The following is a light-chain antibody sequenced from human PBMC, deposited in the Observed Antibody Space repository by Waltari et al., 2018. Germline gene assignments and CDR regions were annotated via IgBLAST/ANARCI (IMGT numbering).Light chain of an antibody. V-gene: IGKV3-11*01. CDR2: DAS. CDR3: QQRKNWPPIT. Sequence: EIVLTQSPATLSLSPGERATLSCRASQSVGSYLAWYQQKPGQAPRLLIYDASNRATGIPARVSGSVSGTDFTLTISSLEPEDFAVYYCQQRKNWPPITFGQGTRLDIK. J-gene: IGKJ5*01. CDR1: QSVGSY.